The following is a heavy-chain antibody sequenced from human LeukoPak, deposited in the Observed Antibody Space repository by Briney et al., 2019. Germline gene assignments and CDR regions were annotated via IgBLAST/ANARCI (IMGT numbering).Heavy chain of an antibody. J-gene: IGHJ6*04. Sequence: SETLTLTCTVSGGSISSGDYYWSWIRQPPGKGLEWIGYIYYSGSTYYNPSLKSRVTISVDTSKNQFSLKLSSVTAADTAVYYCARAPYYYGMDVWGKGTTVTVSS. CDR1: GGSISSGDYY. CDR2: IYYSGST. V-gene: IGHV4-30-4*01. CDR3: ARAPYYYGMDV.